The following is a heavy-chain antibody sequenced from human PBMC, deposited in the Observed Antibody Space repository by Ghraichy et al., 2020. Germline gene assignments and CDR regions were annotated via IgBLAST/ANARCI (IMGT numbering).Heavy chain of an antibody. D-gene: IGHD3-9*01. Sequence: ASVKVSCKASGYTFTSYAMNWVRQAPGQGLEWMGWINTNTGNPTYAQGFTGRFVFSLDTSVSTAYLQISSLKAEDTAVYYCARDKGSLRYFDWLLTSRYYFDYWGQGTLVTVSS. V-gene: IGHV7-4-1*02. CDR3: ARDKGSLRYFDWLLTSRYYFDY. CDR2: INTNTGNP. CDR1: GYTFTSYA. J-gene: IGHJ4*02.